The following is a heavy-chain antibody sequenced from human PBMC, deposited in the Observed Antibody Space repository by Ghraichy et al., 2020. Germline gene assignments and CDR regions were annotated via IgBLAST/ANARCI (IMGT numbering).Heavy chain of an antibody. V-gene: IGHV4-30-2*01. Sequence: SETLSLTCAVSGGSISSGGYSWSWIRQPPGKGLEWIGYIYHSGSTYYNPSLKSRVTISVDRSKNQFSLKLSSVTAADTAVYYCARASESYGYVVDYWGQGTLVTVSS. D-gene: IGHD5-18*01. CDR3: ARASESYGYVVDY. CDR2: IYHSGST. J-gene: IGHJ4*02. CDR1: GGSISSGGYS.